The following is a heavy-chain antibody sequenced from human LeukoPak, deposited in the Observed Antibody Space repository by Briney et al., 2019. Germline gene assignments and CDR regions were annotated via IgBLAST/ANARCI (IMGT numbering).Heavy chain of an antibody. CDR2: INHSGST. V-gene: IGHV4-34*01. D-gene: IGHD3-3*01. CDR3: ARPYIFWSGYYTTSGAFDI. Sequence: SETLSLTCAVYGGSFSGYYWSWIRQPPGKGLEWIGKINHSGSTNYNPSLKSRVTISVDTSKNQFSLKLSSVTAADTAVYYCARPYIFWSGYYTTSGAFDIWGQGTMVTVSS. CDR1: GGSFSGYY. J-gene: IGHJ3*02.